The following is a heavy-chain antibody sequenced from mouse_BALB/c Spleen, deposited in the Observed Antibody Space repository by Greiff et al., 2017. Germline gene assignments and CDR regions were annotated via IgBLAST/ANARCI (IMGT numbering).Heavy chain of an antibody. J-gene: IGHJ4*01. Sequence: EVKLQESGPGLVKPSQSLSLTCSVTGYSITSGYYWNWIRQFPGNKLEWMGYISYDGSNNYNPSLKNRISITRDTSKNQFFLKLNSVTTEDTATYYCARRGNYAMDYWGQGTSVTVSS. CDR1: GYSITSGYY. V-gene: IGHV3-6*02. CDR2: ISYDGSN. CDR3: ARRGNYAMDY.